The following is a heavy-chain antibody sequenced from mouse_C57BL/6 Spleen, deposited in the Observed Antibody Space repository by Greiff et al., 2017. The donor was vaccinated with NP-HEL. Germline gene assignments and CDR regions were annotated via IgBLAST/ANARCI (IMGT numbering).Heavy chain of an antibody. J-gene: IGHJ2*01. CDR1: GFNIKNTY. D-gene: IGHD1-1*01. V-gene: IGHV14-3*01. Sequence: EVQLQQSVAELVRPGASVKLSCTASGFNIKNTYMHWVKQRPEQGLEWIGRIDPANGNTKYAPKFQGKGTITADTSSNTAYLQLLILPSSAPALSSSAISYYSLTTSYVDYWGQGTTLTVSS. CDR3: AISYYSLTTSYVDY. CDR2: IDPANGNT.